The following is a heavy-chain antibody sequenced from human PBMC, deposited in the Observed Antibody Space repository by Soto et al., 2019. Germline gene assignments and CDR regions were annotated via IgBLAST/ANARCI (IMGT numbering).Heavy chain of an antibody. Sequence: GGSLRLSCAASGFTFSSYGMHWVRQAPGKGLEWVAVISYDGSNKYYADSVKGRFTISRDNSKNTLYPQMNSLRAEDTAVYYCAKDTTYYDYVWGSYRYSGYYYGMDAWGQGTTVTVSS. V-gene: IGHV3-30*18. CDR1: GFTFSSYG. CDR3: AKDTTYYDYVWGSYRYSGYYYGMDA. CDR2: ISYDGSNK. J-gene: IGHJ6*02. D-gene: IGHD3-16*02.